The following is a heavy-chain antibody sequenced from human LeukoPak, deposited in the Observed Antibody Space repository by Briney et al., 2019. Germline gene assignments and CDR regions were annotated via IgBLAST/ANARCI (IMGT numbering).Heavy chain of an antibody. CDR1: GGSISSTNW. Sequence: PSETLSLTCGVSGGSISSTNWWTWVRQPPGKGLEWIGEVHLDGRTNYNPSLQSRLTMSVDFSENHISLKLTSVTAADTAVYYCARVEGHSSSSCYDYWGQGTLVTVSS. V-gene: IGHV4-4*02. D-gene: IGHD6-6*01. J-gene: IGHJ4*02. CDR3: ARVEGHSSSSCYDY. CDR2: VHLDGRT.